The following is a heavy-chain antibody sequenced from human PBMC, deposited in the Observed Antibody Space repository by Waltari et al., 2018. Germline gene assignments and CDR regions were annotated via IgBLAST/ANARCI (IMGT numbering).Heavy chain of an antibody. D-gene: IGHD5-12*01. CDR3: ARVYSGYYPIDY. V-gene: IGHV1-2*02. Sequence: VQLVQSGAEVKKPGSSVKVSCKASGYTFTGYYMHWVRQAPGQGLEWMGWINPNRGGTNYAQKFQGRVTMTRDTSISTAYMELSRLRSDDTAVYYGARVYSGYYPIDYWGQGTLVTVSS. J-gene: IGHJ4*02. CDR1: GYTFTGYY. CDR2: INPNRGGT.